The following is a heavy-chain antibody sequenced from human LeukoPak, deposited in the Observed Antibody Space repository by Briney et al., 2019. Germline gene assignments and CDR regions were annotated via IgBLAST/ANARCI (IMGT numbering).Heavy chain of an antibody. CDR3: AREPAHIAVAGSPDY. Sequence: ASVKVSCKASGGTLSGYAISWVRQAPGQGLEWMGWISAYNGNTNYAQKLQGRATMTTDTSTSTAYMELRSLRSDDTAVYYCAREPAHIAVAGSPDYWGQGTLVTVSS. V-gene: IGHV1-18*01. CDR1: GGTLSGYA. J-gene: IGHJ4*02. D-gene: IGHD6-19*01. CDR2: ISAYNGNT.